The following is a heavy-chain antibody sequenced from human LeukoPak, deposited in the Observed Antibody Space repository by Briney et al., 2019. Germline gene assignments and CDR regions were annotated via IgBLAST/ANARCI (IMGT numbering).Heavy chain of an antibody. J-gene: IGHJ3*02. CDR3: ARRLVVVEAFDI. CDR1: GGSISSYY. D-gene: IGHD2-15*01. V-gene: IGHV4-39*01. Sequence: SETLSLTCTVSGGSISSYYWGWIRQPPGKGLEWIGSIYYSGSTYYNPSLKSRVTISVDTSKNQFSLKLSSVTAADTAVYYCARRLVVVEAFDIWGQGTMVTVSS. CDR2: IYYSGST.